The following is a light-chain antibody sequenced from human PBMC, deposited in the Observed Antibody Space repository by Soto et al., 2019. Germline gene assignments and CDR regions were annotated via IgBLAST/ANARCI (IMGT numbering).Light chain of an antibody. V-gene: IGKV3-20*01. CDR1: QSVATSQ. J-gene: IGKJ5*01. CDR3: QQYGSSPIT. CDR2: GAS. Sequence: EIVLTQSPGTLSLSPGERATLFCRASQSVATSQLAWYQQKPGQAPRLLIGASSRATGVPDRFIASGSGTDFTLTITRLEPEDFAVYFCQQYGSSPITFGQGTRLEI.